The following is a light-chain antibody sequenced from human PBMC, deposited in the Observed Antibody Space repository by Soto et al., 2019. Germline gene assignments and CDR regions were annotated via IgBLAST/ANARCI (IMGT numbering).Light chain of an antibody. CDR2: DVS. Sequence: EIVLTQSPATLSLSPGERATLSCRASQSVNNYLGWYQQTPGQAPRLLIYDVSNRATDIPGRFSGSGSGTDFTLTISSLEPEDFAAYYCQQRTNWPLTFGGGTKVDIK. V-gene: IGKV3-11*01. CDR3: QQRTNWPLT. J-gene: IGKJ4*01. CDR1: QSVNNY.